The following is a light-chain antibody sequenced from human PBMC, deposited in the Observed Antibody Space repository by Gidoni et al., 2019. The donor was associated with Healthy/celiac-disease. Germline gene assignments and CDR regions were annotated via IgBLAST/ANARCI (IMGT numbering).Light chain of an antibody. CDR2: GAS. J-gene: IGKJ2*01. Sequence: EIVMTQSPATLSVSPGERAPLSFRASQRVSSDLAWYQQMPGQAPRLLIYGASTRATGIPARFSGSGSGTEFTLTISSLQSEDFAVYYCQQYNNWPPSYTFGQGTKLEIK. V-gene: IGKV3-15*01. CDR1: QRVSSD. CDR3: QQYNNWPPSYT.